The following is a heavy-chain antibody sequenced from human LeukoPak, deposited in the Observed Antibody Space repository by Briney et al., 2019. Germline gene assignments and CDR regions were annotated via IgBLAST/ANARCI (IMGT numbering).Heavy chain of an antibody. Sequence: GGSLRLSCTAYGFKFDDYDMSWVRQVPGKGLEWVSGITWNGDKTGYADSVRGRFAISRDNTKKSLYLQMSSLRAEDTALYYCARDPFCSSSTGCYFEDWFDPWGPGTLVTVSS. V-gene: IGHV3-20*04. CDR3: ARDPFCSSSTGCYFEDWFDP. D-gene: IGHD2-2*01. CDR1: GFKFDDYD. J-gene: IGHJ5*02. CDR2: ITWNGDKT.